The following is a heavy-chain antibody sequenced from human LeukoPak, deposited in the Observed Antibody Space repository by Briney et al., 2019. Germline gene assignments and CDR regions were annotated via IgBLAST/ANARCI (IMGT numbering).Heavy chain of an antibody. CDR2: IYWNDDK. CDR1: GFSLSSSGVG. V-gene: IGHV2-5*01. J-gene: IGHJ3*01. Sequence: SGPTPVKPTQTLTLTCTFSGFSLSSSGVGVGWIRQPPGKALEWLALIYWNDDKRYSPSLKSRLTITKDTSKNQVVLTMTNMDPVDTATHYCAHGSAKNAFDDWGQGTMVTVSS. CDR3: AHGSAKNAFDD. D-gene: IGHD4/OR15-4a*01.